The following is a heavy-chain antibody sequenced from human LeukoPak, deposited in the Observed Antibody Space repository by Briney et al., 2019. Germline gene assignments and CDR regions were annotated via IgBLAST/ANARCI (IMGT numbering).Heavy chain of an antibody. CDR1: GYSFSNYG. Sequence: PGGSLRLSCAASGYSFSNYGLKWVRQAPGKGLEWVSYISSDRRNIYYADSVKGRFTISRDNAENSLYLQMNSLRAEDTAVYYCARDLNCACDYWGQGTLVTVSS. J-gene: IGHJ4*02. CDR2: ISSDRRNI. CDR3: ARDLNCACDY. V-gene: IGHV3-48*01. D-gene: IGHD1-1*01.